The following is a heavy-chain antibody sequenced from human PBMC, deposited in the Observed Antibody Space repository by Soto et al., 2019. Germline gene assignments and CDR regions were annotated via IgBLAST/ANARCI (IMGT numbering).Heavy chain of an antibody. V-gene: IGHV4-34*01. CDR1: GGSFSNYY. CDR2: INHSGST. J-gene: IGHJ6*02. CDR3: ARGGWAYCGGDCLRYGMDV. Sequence: QVQLQQWGAGLLKPSETLSLTCAVYGGSFSNYYWSWIRQPPGKGLEWIGEINHSGSTNYNPSLKRRVTISVDTSKNQFSLRLSSVTAADTAVYYCARGGWAYCGGDCLRYGMDVWGQGTTVTVSS. D-gene: IGHD2-21*02.